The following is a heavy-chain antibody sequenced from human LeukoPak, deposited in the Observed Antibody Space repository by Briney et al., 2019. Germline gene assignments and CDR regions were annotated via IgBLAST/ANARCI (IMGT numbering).Heavy chain of an antibody. CDR2: TSASSDST. Sequence: GGSLRLSCAASGFTFSSHVISWVRQAPGKGLEWVSATSASSDSTYYADSVKGRLTISRDNSKNTLYLQMNSLRAEDTAIYYCAKGLGYGDYVDYWGQRTLVTVSS. CDR1: GFTFSSHV. D-gene: IGHD4-17*01. J-gene: IGHJ4*02. CDR3: AKGLGYGDYVDY. V-gene: IGHV3-23*01.